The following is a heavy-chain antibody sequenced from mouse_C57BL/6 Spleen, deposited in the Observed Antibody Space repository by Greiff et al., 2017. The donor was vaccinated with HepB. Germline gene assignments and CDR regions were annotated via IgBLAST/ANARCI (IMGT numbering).Heavy chain of an antibody. CDR1: GYSITSGYY. D-gene: IGHD2-2*01. CDR3: ARDRGLRRAMDY. J-gene: IGHJ4*01. CDR2: ISYDGSN. V-gene: IGHV3-6*01. Sequence: EVKLQESGPGLVKPSQSLSLTCSVTGYSITSGYYWNWIRQFPGNKLEWMGYISYDGSNNYNPSLKNRISITRDTSKNQFFLKLNSVTTEDTATYYCARDRGLRRAMDYWGQGTSVTVSS.